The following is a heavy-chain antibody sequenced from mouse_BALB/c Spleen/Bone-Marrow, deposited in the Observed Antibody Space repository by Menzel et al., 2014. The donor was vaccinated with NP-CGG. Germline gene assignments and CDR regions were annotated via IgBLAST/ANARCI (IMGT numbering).Heavy chain of an antibody. Sequence: DVKLVESGPDLVKPSQSVSLTCTVTAYSITSDYGWHWIRQFPGNRLEWMAYIHYSGNTDYNPSLKSRIFITRDTSKNQFFLQLNSVTTEDTATYYCARETAIVADFDYWGQGTTLTVSS. CDR1: AYSITSDYG. V-gene: IGHV3-1*02. CDR3: ARETAIVADFDY. CDR2: IHYSGNT. D-gene: IGHD1-1*01. J-gene: IGHJ2*01.